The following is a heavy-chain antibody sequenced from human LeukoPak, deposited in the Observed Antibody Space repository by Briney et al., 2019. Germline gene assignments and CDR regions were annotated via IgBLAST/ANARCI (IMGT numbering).Heavy chain of an antibody. Sequence: SETLSLTCTVSGGSISSHYWSWIRQPPGKGLEWIGYFYYSGSTNYNPSLKSRVTISVDTSKNQFSLKLSSVTAADTAVYYCARARGYCSSTSCRPSYYGMDVWGQGTTVTVSS. J-gene: IGHJ6*02. V-gene: IGHV4-59*11. CDR2: FYYSGST. CDR3: ARARGYCSSTSCRPSYYGMDV. CDR1: GGSISSHY. D-gene: IGHD2-2*01.